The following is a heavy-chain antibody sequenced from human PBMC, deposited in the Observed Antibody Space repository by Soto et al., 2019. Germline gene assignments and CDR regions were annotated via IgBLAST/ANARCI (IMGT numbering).Heavy chain of an antibody. Sequence: SETLSLTCSVSGGSMSSGAYYWNWIRQHPVKGLEWIAYIYHTGNTYYNPSLRSRTTISVDTSENQFSLKLTSVTDADTAVYYCASSYSGYLDNWGQGTPVTVSS. CDR1: GGSMSSGAYY. CDR3: ASSYSGYLDN. CDR2: IYHTGNT. D-gene: IGHD3-22*01. V-gene: IGHV4-31*03. J-gene: IGHJ4*02.